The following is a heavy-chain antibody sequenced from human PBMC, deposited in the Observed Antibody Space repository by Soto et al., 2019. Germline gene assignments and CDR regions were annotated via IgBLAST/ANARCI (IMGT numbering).Heavy chain of an antibody. D-gene: IGHD5-18*01. V-gene: IGHV3-33*01. J-gene: IGHJ6*02. CDR3: ARGGRIQLWFIYYYYGMDV. Sequence: QVQLVESGGGVVQPGRSLRLSCAASGFTFSSYGMHWVRQAPGKGLEWVAVIWYDGSNKNYADSVKGRFTISRDNSKNTLYLQMHRLRAEDTAVYYCARGGRIQLWFIYYYYGMDVWGQGTTVTVSS. CDR1: GFTFSSYG. CDR2: IWYDGSNK.